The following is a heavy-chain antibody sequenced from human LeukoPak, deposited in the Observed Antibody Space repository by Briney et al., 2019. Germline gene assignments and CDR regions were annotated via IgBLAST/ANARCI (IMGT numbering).Heavy chain of an antibody. V-gene: IGHV4-39*01. CDR1: GGSISSSFYF. D-gene: IGHD5-12*01. Sequence: SETLSLTCTVSGGSISSSFYFWAWIRQPPGKGLEWIGSIYYSGSTYYNPSLKSRVTMSVDTSNNQFSLKLSPVTAADTAVYYCASQWLRLGSNYWGQGTLVTVSS. CDR3: ASQWLRLGSNY. J-gene: IGHJ4*02. CDR2: IYYSGST.